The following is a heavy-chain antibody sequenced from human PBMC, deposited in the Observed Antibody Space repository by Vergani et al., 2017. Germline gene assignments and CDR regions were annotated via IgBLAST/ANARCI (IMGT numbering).Heavy chain of an antibody. CDR3: ARDKYGSGGCCYSGGYGMDV. V-gene: IGHV1-69*08. CDR1: GGTFSSYT. Sequence: QVQLVQSGAEVKKPGSSVKVSCKASGGTFSSYTISWVRQAPGQGLEWMGRIIPILGIANYAQKFQGRVTITADKSTSTAYMELSSLRSEDTAVYYCARDKYGSGGCCYSGGYGMDVWGQGTTVTVSS. J-gene: IGHJ6*02. D-gene: IGHD2-15*01. CDR2: IIPILGIA.